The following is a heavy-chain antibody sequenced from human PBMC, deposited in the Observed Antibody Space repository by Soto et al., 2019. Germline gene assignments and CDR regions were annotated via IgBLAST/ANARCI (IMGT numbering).Heavy chain of an antibody. V-gene: IGHV4-31*03. CDR1: GGSISSGGYY. Sequence: PSETLSLTCTVSGGSISSGGYYWSWIRQHPGKGLEWIGYIYYSGSTYYNPSLKSRVTISVDTSKNQFSLKLSSVTAADTAVYYCAASCVACGGFNYYGMDVWGQGTTVIVSS. CDR3: AASCVACGGFNYYGMDV. CDR2: IYYSGST. D-gene: IGHD5-12*01. J-gene: IGHJ6*02.